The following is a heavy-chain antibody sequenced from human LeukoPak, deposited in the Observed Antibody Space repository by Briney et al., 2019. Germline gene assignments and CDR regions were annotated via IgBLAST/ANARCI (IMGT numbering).Heavy chain of an antibody. V-gene: IGHV3-64*01. D-gene: IGHD6-25*01. CDR1: GFTFSSYA. CDR2: ISDNGGST. Sequence: GGSLRLSCAASGFTFSSYAMHWVRQAPGKGREYVSTISDNGGSTFYANSVKGRFTISRDNSKNTLYLQMGSLRPEDMAVYYCARVLIAARPDSLFDYWGQGTLVTVSS. CDR3: ARVLIAARPDSLFDY. J-gene: IGHJ4*02.